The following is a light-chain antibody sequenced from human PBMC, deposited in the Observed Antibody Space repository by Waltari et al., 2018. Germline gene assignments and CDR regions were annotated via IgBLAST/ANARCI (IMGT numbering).Light chain of an antibody. CDR1: QSISSY. J-gene: IGKJ5*01. Sequence: EIQMTQSPSSLSASVGDRVTITCRASQSISSYVNWYHQKPGKPPNLLIHAASNLQSGVPSRFSGSGSVTDFILTISDVQPEDFATYYCQQSYGSPITFGQGTRLEIK. V-gene: IGKV1-39*01. CDR3: QQSYGSPIT. CDR2: AAS.